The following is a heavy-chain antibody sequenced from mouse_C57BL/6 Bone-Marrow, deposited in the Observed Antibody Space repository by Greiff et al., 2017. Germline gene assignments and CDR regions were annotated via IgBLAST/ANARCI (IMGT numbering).Heavy chain of an antibody. D-gene: IGHD2-4*01. CDR3: ASDDSNYFDY. CDR1: GFNIKNTS. Sequence: VQLQQSVAELVRPGASVKLSCTASGFNIKNTSMHWVKQRPEQGLEWIGRIDPANGNTKYAPKFQGKATITADTSSNTAYLQLSSLTSEDTAIYYCASDDSNYFDYWGQGTTLTVSS. CDR2: IDPANGNT. V-gene: IGHV14-3*01. J-gene: IGHJ2*01.